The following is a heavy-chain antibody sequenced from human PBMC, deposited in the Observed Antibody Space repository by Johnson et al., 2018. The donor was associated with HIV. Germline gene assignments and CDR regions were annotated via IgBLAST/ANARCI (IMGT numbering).Heavy chain of an antibody. J-gene: IGHJ3*02. CDR3: AKSTQASIFRESGPYGAFDI. CDR2: IGTAGDT. CDR1: GFTFSSYD. Sequence: VQLVESGGGLVQPGGSLRLSCAASGFTFSSYDMHWVRQATGKGLEWVSAIGTAGDTYYPGSVKGRFTISRDNPNKTLYVQMNSLRVEDTAVYYGAKSTQASIFRESGPYGAFDIWGQGTMVTVSS. D-gene: IGHD3-3*02. V-gene: IGHV3-13*01.